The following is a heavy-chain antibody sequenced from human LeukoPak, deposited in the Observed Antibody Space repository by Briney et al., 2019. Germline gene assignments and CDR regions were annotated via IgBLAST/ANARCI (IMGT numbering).Heavy chain of an antibody. J-gene: IGHJ6*03. CDR2: INPNSGGT. Sequence: GASVKVSCKASGYTFTGYYMHWVRQAPGQGLEWMGWINPNSGGTNYAQKFQGRVTMTRDTSISTAYMELSRLRSDDTAVYYCARMGIAARYYYYMDVWGKGTTVTVSS. CDR3: ARMGIAARYYYYMDV. V-gene: IGHV1-2*02. D-gene: IGHD6-6*01. CDR1: GYTFTGYY.